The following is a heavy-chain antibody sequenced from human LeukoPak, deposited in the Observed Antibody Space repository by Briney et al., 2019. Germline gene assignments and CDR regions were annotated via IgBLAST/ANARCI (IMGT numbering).Heavy chain of an antibody. D-gene: IGHD4-17*01. CDR3: TAQGGSGDLRY. CDR1: GFTFGDYD. V-gene: IGHV3-49*04. Sequence: GGSLRLSCTASGFTFGDYDMYWVRQTPGMGLEWIGFIRSKAYGGTTESAASVKGRFTISRDDSKSIAYLQMNSLETEDTAVYYCTAQGGSGDLRYWGQGTLVTVSS. J-gene: IGHJ4*02. CDR2: IRSKAYGGTT.